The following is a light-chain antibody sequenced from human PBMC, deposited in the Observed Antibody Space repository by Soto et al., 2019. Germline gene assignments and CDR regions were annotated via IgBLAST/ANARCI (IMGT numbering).Light chain of an antibody. CDR3: CSYAGSPYV. CDR1: SSDVGAYDY. CDR2: DVT. V-gene: IGLV2-11*01. J-gene: IGLJ1*01. Sequence: QSALTQPRSVSGSPGQSVAISCTGTSSDVGAYDYVSWYQQHPGKAPKLMIYDVTKRPSGVPDRCSGSKSGNTVSLTISGLQPEDESDYYCCSYAGSPYVFGTGTKLTVL.